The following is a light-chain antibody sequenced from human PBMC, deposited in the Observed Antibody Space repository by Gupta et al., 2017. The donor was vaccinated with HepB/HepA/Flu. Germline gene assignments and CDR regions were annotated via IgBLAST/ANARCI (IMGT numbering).Light chain of an antibody. CDR3: QQSYSTPPVT. CDR1: QSISSY. Sequence: DIQMTQSPSSLSASVGDRVTITCRASQSISSYLNWYQQKPGKAPKLLIYAASSLQSGVPSRFSGSGAGTDFTLTISGLEAEDFATYYYQQSYSTPPVTGGTGTKVDIK. CDR2: AAS. J-gene: IGKJ3*01. V-gene: IGKV1-39*01.